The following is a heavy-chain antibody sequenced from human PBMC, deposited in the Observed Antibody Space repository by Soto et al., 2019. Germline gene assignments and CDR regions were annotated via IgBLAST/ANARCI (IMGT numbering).Heavy chain of an antibody. D-gene: IGHD2-21*02. J-gene: IGHJ2*01. Sequence: QLLESGGGLVQPGGSLRLSCAASGFTFSTYAMSWVRQAPGKGLEWVAAIGGSGGSTNYADSVKGRFTISRDNSKNTLYLQMNSLRAEDMAVYFCAKQVLLSISLTAQGRYFDLWGRGTLVSVSS. V-gene: IGHV3-23*01. CDR3: AKQVLLSISLTAQGRYFDL. CDR1: GFTFSTYA. CDR2: IGGSGGST.